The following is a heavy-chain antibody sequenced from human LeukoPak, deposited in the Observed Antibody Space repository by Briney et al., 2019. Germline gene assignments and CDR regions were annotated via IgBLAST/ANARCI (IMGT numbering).Heavy chain of an antibody. V-gene: IGHV4-39*01. D-gene: IGHD3-3*01. J-gene: IGHJ6*02. CDR2: IYYSGST. CDR1: GGSISSSSYY. CDR3: ASIWSGYSINYYYYGMDV. Sequence: SETLSLTCTVSGGSISSSSYYWGWIRQPPGKGLEWIGSIYYSGSTYYNPSPKSRVTISVDTSKNQFSLKLSSVTAADTAVYYCASIWSGYSINYYYYGMDVWGQGTTVTVSS.